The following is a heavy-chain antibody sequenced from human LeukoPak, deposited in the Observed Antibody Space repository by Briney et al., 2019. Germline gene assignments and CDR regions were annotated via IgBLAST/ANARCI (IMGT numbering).Heavy chain of an antibody. Sequence: GASVKVSCKASGYTFTSYEINWVRQATGQGLEWMGWMNPNSGNTGYAQKFQGRVTITRNTSISTAYMELSSLRSEDTAVYYCARGNKEQWLVEYWFDPWGQGTLVTVSS. CDR3: ARGNKEQWLVEYWFDP. V-gene: IGHV1-8*03. D-gene: IGHD6-19*01. J-gene: IGHJ5*02. CDR1: GYTFTSYE. CDR2: MNPNSGNT.